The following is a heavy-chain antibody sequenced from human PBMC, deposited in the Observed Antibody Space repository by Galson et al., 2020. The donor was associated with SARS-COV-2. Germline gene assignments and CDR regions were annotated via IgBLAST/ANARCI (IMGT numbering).Heavy chain of an antibody. D-gene: IGHD3-22*01. J-gene: IGHJ4*02. Sequence: GGSLRLSCAASGFTFSSSAMHWVRQAPGKGLEWVALISYNGTTIYKSDSVKGRFTISRDISKNILYLQMNRLRPEDTGVYYCARETDDGSSSWCDYWGQGTLVTVSP. CDR2: ISYNGTTI. V-gene: IGHV3-30*04. CDR3: ARETDDGSSSWCDY. CDR1: GFTFSSSA.